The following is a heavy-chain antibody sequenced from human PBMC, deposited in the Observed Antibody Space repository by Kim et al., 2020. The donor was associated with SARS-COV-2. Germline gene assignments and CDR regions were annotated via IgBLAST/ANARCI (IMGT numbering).Heavy chain of an antibody. CDR3: AKDKEWGPYGSGTFQDF. Sequence: GGSLRLSCAASGFTFDDYAMHWVRQPPGQGLEWVSLISGDGETTYYADSVKGRVAISRDNSRNSLYLQMSSLRTEDTALYDCAKDKEWGPYGSGTFQDFWGQGTLITVSS. D-gene: IGHD3-10*01. J-gene: IGHJ4*02. CDR2: ISGDGETT. CDR1: GFTFDDYA. V-gene: IGHV3-43*02.